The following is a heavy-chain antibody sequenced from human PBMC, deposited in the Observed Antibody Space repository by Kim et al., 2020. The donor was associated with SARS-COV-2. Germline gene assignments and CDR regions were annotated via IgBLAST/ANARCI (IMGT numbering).Heavy chain of an antibody. D-gene: IGHD5-18*01. CDR3: ARHQIQVWSDNWFDP. J-gene: IGHJ5*02. V-gene: IGHV4-39*01. Sequence: SETLSLTCTVSGGSISSNNYYWGWIRQPPGKGLEWLGSIFYSGSTYYNPSLRSRVTISVDTSKNQFSLKLNSVTAADTAVYYWARHQIQVWSDNWFDPWGQGTLVTVSS. CDR2: IFYSGST. CDR1: GGSISSNNYY.